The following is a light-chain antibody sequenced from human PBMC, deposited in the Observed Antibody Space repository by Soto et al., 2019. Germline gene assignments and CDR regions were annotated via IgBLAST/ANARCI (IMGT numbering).Light chain of an antibody. J-gene: IGLJ1*01. Sequence: QSVLTQPPSVSEAPGQRVTISCTGSSSNIGAGYEAHWYQQLPGTAPKLLIYENNNRPSGVPDRFSGSKSGTSASLAITGLEAEDEAEYYCQSSDSSLSCYVFGTGTKLTVL. V-gene: IGLV1-40*01. CDR1: SSNIGAGYE. CDR3: QSSDSSLSCYV. CDR2: ENN.